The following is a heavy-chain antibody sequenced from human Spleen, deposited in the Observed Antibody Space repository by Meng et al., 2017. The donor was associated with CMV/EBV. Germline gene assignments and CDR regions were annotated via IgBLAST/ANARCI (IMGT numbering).Heavy chain of an antibody. J-gene: IGHJ4*02. CDR3: ARGVDLTIFFPGSDYFDY. CDR2: ISYDGSNK. D-gene: IGHD3-9*01. V-gene: IGHV3-30-3*01. Sequence: CVAVISYDGSNKYYADSVKGRFTISRDNSKNTLYLQMNSLRAEDTAVYYCARGVDLTIFFPGSDYFDYWGQGTLVTVSS.